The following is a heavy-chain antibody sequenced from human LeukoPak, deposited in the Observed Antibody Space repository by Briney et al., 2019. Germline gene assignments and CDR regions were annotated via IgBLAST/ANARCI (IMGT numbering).Heavy chain of an antibody. J-gene: IGHJ2*01. V-gene: IGHV3-9*01. D-gene: IGHD2-21*02. CDR3: AKDYCGGDCYSGWYFDL. Sequence: GGSLRLSCAASGFTFDDYAMHWVRQAPGKGLEWVSGISYNSDTIAYAGSVKGRFTISRDNAKNSLYLQMNSLRAEDTALYYCAKDYCGGDCYSGWYFDLWGRGTLVTVSS. CDR1: GFTFDDYA. CDR2: ISYNSDTI.